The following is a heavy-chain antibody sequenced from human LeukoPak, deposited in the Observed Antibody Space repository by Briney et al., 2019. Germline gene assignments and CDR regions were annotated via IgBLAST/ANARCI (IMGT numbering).Heavy chain of an antibody. D-gene: IGHD5-24*01. CDR2: VNPKSGFT. V-gene: IGHV1-2*02. J-gene: IGHJ4*02. CDR3: ASPRMSASPGAIEMDY. CDR1: GYTFTGHY. Sequence: ASVKVSCKASGYTFTGHYVHCVRQAPGQGPEWMGYVNPKSGFTNYAQKFQGRLTMTSDTSIGTVYVQLTRLRSDDTAVYYCASPRMSASPGAIEMDYWGQGTLVTVSS.